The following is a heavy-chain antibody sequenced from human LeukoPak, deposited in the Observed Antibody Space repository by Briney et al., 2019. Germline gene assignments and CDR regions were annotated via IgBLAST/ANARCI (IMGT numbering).Heavy chain of an antibody. V-gene: IGHV4-4*07. Sequence: RPSETLSLTCTVSGGSISSYYWSWIRQPAGKGLEWIGRIYTSGSTNYNPSLKSRVTMSVDTSKNQFSLKLSSVTAADTAVYYCARWYCSSTSCYADYWGQGTLVTVSS. CDR1: GGSISSYY. CDR2: IYTSGST. CDR3: ARWYCSSTSCYADY. J-gene: IGHJ4*02. D-gene: IGHD2-2*01.